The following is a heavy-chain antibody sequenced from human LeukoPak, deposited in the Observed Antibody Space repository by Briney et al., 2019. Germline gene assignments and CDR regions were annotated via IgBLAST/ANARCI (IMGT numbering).Heavy chain of an antibody. CDR1: GLTFSSSW. Sequence: PGGSLRLSCAVSGLTFSSSWVDWVRQAPGKGLEWVASINPDGNKKYSVDSVKGRFTISRDNAENSLYLQMNSLRVEDTAFYYCARDLAYSRLDYWGQGMLVTVSS. CDR3: ARDLAYSRLDY. CDR2: INPDGNKK. V-gene: IGHV3-7*01. J-gene: IGHJ4*02. D-gene: IGHD5-18*01.